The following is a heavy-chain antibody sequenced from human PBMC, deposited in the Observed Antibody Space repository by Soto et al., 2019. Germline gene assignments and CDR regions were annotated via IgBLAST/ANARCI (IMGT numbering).Heavy chain of an antibody. CDR2: IYYSGST. CDR1: GGSISSSSYY. J-gene: IGHJ4*02. D-gene: IGHD5-12*01. CDR3: ARRLRGYYFDY. V-gene: IGHV4-39*01. Sequence: PSETLSLTCTVSGGSISSSSYYWGWIRQPPGKGLEWIGSIYYSGSTYYDPSLKSRVTISVDTSKNQFSLKLSSVTAADTAVYYCARRLRGYYFDYWGQGTLVTVS.